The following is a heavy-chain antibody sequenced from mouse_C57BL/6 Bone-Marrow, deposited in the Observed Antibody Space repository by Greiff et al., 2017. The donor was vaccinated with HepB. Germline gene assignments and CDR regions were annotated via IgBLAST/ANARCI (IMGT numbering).Heavy chain of an antibody. CDR2: INPNNGGT. J-gene: IGHJ1*03. V-gene: IGHV1-22*01. CDR3: AIITTVVATPYWYFDV. Sequence: EVKLVESGPELVKPGASVKMSCKASGYTFTDYNMHWVKQSHGKSLEWIGYINPNNGGTSYNQKFKGKATLTVNKSSSTAYMELRSLTSEDSAVYYCAIITTVVATPYWYFDVWGTGTTVTVSS. CDR1: GYTFTDYN. D-gene: IGHD1-1*01.